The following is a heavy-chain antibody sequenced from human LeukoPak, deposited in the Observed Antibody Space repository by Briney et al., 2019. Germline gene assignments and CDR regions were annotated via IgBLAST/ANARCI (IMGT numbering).Heavy chain of an antibody. CDR1: GYTFTSYY. D-gene: IGHD3-22*01. V-gene: IGHV1-46*01. Sequence: ASVKVSCKTSGYTFTSYYMHWVRQAPGQGLEWMGIINPSGGSTSYAQKFQGRVTMTRDMSTSAVYMELSSLRSEDTAVYYCARAPRGDSSGYNPLGYWGQGTLVTVSS. CDR3: ARAPRGDSSGYNPLGY. CDR2: INPSGGST. J-gene: IGHJ4*02.